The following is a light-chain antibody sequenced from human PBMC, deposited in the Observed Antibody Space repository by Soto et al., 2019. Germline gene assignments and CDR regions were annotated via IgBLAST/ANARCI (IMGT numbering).Light chain of an antibody. J-gene: IGLJ2*01. Sequence: QPVLTQPPSVSGAPGQRVTISCTGSSSNIGAGYDVHWYQQLPGTAPKLLIYGNSNRPSGVPHRFSGSKSGTSASLAITGLQAEDEADYYCQSYDSSLSGVVFGGGTKLTVL. CDR3: QSYDSSLSGVV. CDR1: SSNIGAGYD. CDR2: GNS. V-gene: IGLV1-40*01.